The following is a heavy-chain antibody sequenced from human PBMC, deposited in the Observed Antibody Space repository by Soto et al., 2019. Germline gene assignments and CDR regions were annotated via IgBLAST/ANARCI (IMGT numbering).Heavy chain of an antibody. D-gene: IGHD1-26*01. CDR3: ARGQGIVGATDWFDP. V-gene: IGHV3-30-3*01. Sequence: VGSLRLSCAASGFTFSSYAMHWVRQAPGKGLEWVAVISYDGSNKYYADSVKGRFTISRDNSKNTLYLQMNSLRAEDTAVYYCARGQGIVGATDWFDPWGQGTLVTVS. CDR1: GFTFSSYA. CDR2: ISYDGSNK. J-gene: IGHJ5*02.